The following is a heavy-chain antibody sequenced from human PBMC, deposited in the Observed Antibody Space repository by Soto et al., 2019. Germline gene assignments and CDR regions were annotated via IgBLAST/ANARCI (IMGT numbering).Heavy chain of an antibody. V-gene: IGHV1-69*13. J-gene: IGHJ4*02. Sequence: SVKVSCTASGGTFSSYAISWVRQDPGQGLEWMGGIIPIFGTANYAQKFQGRVTITADESTSTAYMELSSLRSEDTAVYYCAREAPYGTYYFDYWGQGTLVTVSS. CDR2: IIPIFGTA. CDR3: AREAPYGTYYFDY. CDR1: GGTFSSYA. D-gene: IGHD3-16*01.